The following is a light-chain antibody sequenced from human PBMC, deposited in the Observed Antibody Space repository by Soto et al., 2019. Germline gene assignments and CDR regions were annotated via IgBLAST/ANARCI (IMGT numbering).Light chain of an antibody. V-gene: IGKV1-39*01. CDR1: QSISSY. Sequence: IHGSPAPSALSATVVDTVAITGRASQSISSYLNWYQQKPGQAPRLLIYAASRRQSGVPSRFSGSGSGTDFTLTISSVQAEDFGTYYCQQGNKTPWTFGQGTKVDIK. CDR3: QQGNKTPWT. CDR2: AAS. J-gene: IGKJ1*01.